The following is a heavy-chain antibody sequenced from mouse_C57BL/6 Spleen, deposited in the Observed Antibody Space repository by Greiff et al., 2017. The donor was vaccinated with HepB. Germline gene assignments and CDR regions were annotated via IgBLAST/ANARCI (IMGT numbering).Heavy chain of an antibody. V-gene: IGHV1-61*01. CDR2: IYPSDSET. CDR1: GYTFTSYW. CDR3: ASGFYYDYDGYWYAMDY. Sequence: QVQLQQPGAELVRPGSSVKLSCKASGYTFTSYWMDWVKQRPGQGLEWIGNIYPSDSETHYNQKFKDKATLTVDKSSSTAYMQLSSLTSEDSAVYYCASGFYYDYDGYWYAMDYWGQGTSVTVSS. D-gene: IGHD2-4*01. J-gene: IGHJ4*01.